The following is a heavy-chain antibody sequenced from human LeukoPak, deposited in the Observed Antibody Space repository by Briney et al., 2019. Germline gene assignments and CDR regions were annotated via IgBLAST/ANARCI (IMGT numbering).Heavy chain of an antibody. CDR2: INDYGSET. V-gene: IGHV3-74*01. Sequence: GGSLRLSCAASGFTFGYYWMHWVRQAPGKGLVWVSRINDYGSETNYADSVEGRFTDFRDNAKNTLYLQMNSLRVEDTAVYYCARDRDTTRFYARYGMDVWGQGTTVTVSS. J-gene: IGHJ6*02. CDR1: GFTFGYYW. CDR3: ARDRDTTRFYARYGMDV. D-gene: IGHD2-2*01.